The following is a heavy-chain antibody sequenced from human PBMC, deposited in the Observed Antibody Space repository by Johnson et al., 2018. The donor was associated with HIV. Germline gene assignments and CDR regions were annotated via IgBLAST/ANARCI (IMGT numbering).Heavy chain of an antibody. CDR1: GFTFDDYA. Sequence: VQLVESGGGLVQPGRSLRLSCAASGFTFDDYAMHWVRQAPGKGLEWVSGISWNSGSIGYADSVKGRFTISRDNSKNTLYLQMNSLRAEDTAVYYCARSVDYGDSLCAFDIWGQGTMVTVSS. J-gene: IGHJ3*02. V-gene: IGHV3-9*01. CDR2: ISWNSGSI. D-gene: IGHD4-17*01. CDR3: ARSVDYGDSLCAFDI.